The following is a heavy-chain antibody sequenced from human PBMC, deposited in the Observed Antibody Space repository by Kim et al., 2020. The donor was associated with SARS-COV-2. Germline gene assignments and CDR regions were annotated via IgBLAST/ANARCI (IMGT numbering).Heavy chain of an antibody. Sequence: ASVKVSCKASGYTFTGYYIHWVRQAPGQGLEWMGWINPNSGGTLYAQKFQGRVTMTRDTSISTAYMGLSRLRSDGTAVYYCASRASITMLVVIYNWFDPWGQGTLVTVSS. D-gene: IGHD3-22*01. CDR3: ASRASITMLVVIYNWFDP. J-gene: IGHJ5*02. CDR1: GYTFTGYY. V-gene: IGHV1-2*02. CDR2: INPNSGGT.